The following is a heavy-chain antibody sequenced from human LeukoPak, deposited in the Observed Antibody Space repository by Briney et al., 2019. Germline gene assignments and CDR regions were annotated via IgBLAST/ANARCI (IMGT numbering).Heavy chain of an antibody. CDR1: GFTFSSYA. D-gene: IGHD3-3*01. CDR3: AKDSGRFLEPDT. CDR2: ISGSGGST. V-gene: IGHV3-23*01. J-gene: IGHJ5*02. Sequence: GGPLRLSCAASGFTFSSYAMSWVRQAPGKGLEWVSAISGSGGSTYYADSVKGRFTISRDNSKNTLYLQMNSLRAEDTAVYYCAKDSGRFLEPDTWGQGTLVTVSS.